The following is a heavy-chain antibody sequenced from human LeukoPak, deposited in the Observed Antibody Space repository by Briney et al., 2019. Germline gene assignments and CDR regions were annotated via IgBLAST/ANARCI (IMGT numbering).Heavy chain of an antibody. J-gene: IGHJ4*02. CDR2: INHSGST. CDR1: GGSFSGYY. V-gene: IGHV4-34*01. CDR3: ARERTGSGFDY. Sequence: SETLSLTCAVYGGSFSGYYWSWIRQPPGKGLEWIGEINHSGSTNYNPSLKSRVTISVDTSKNQFSLELSSVTAADTAVYYCARERTGSGFDYWGQGTLVTVSS. D-gene: IGHD2-15*01.